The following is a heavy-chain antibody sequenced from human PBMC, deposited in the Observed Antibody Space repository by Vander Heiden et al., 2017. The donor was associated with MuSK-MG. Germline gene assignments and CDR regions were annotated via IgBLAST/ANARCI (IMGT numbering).Heavy chain of an antibody. D-gene: IGHD6-13*01. CDR2: IWYDGSRK. J-gene: IGHJ3*01. V-gene: IGHV3-33*01. CDR3: ARDGQQLAPYSFDV. Sequence: QVQLVESGGGVVQPGGSLRLTCTVSGFTLRNSAMLWARQAPGKGLECVAQIWYDGSRKYYADSVKGRYIVSRDNSKNTVYLQINSLRAEDTALYYCARDGQQLAPYSFDVWGQGTLVTVSS. CDR1: GFTLRNSA.